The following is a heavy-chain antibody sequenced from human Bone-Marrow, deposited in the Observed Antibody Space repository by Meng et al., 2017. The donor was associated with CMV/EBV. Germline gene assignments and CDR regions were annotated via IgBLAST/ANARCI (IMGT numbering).Heavy chain of an antibody. CDR1: GFTFSSYA. J-gene: IGHJ6*02. CDR2: ISSSSSYI. D-gene: IGHD3-3*01. CDR3: ARERIEHVLRFLEWSPYYYYGMDV. V-gene: IGHV3-21*01. Sequence: ETLSLTCAAAGFTFSSYAMSWVRQAPGKGLEWVSSISSSSSYIYYADSVKGRFTISRDNAKNSLYLQMNSLRAEDTAVYYCARERIEHVLRFLEWSPYYYYGMDVWGQGTTVTVSS.